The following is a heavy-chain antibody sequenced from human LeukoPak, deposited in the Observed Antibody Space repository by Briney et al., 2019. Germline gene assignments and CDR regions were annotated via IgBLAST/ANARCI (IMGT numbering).Heavy chain of an antibody. CDR2: ITGDGAGT. CDR3: AKEGPIAVANYFDY. V-gene: IGHV3-43*02. Sequence: GGSLRLSCAASGFSFCDYAMHWVRQAPGKGLEWVSLITGDGAGTYYADSVKGRFTISRDNSKNSLYLQMNGLRTEDTALYYCAKEGPIAVANYFDYWGQGTLVTVSS. D-gene: IGHD6-19*01. J-gene: IGHJ4*02. CDR1: GFSFCDYA.